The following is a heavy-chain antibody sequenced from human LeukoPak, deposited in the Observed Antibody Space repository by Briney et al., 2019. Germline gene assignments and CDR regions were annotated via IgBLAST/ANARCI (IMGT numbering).Heavy chain of an antibody. CDR2: IKEDGTET. CDR3: AKEGRSLQTY. D-gene: IGHD5-24*01. V-gene: IGHV3-7*03. J-gene: IGHJ4*02. CDR1: GFTVNNNY. Sequence: PGGSLRLSCAASGFTVNNNYMSWVRLAPGKGLEWVANIKEDGTETYYVDSVKGRFTISRDNAKNSLYLQMDSLRVEDTAVYYCAKEGRSLQTYWGQGTLVTVSS.